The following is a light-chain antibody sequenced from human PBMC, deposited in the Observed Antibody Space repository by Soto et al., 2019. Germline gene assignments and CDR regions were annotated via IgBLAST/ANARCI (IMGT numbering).Light chain of an antibody. V-gene: IGLV2-14*01. Sequence: QSALTQPASVSGSPGQSIAISCTGTSGDVGGYNYVSWYQQHPGKAPELMIYEVINRPSGVSNRFSGSKSGNTASLTISGLRAEDEADYYCFSYTSSSTWVFGGGTKVTVL. CDR3: FSYTSSSTWV. CDR1: SGDVGGYNY. J-gene: IGLJ3*02. CDR2: EVI.